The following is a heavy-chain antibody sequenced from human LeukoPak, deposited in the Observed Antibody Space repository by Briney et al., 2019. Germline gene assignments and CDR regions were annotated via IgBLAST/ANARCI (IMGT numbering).Heavy chain of an antibody. Sequence: SETLSLTCTVSGGSISSYYWSWIRQPAGKGLEWTGRIYTSGSTNYNPSLKSRVTMSVDTSKNQFSLKLSSVTAADTAVYYCARDSGDYYDSSGAIDYWGQGTLVTVSS. CDR2: IYTSGST. D-gene: IGHD3-22*01. CDR3: ARDSGDYYDSSGAIDY. J-gene: IGHJ4*02. V-gene: IGHV4-4*07. CDR1: GGSISSYY.